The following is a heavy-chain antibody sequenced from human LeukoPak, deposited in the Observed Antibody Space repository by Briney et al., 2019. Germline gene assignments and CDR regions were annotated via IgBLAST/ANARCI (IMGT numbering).Heavy chain of an antibody. Sequence: GASVKVSCKASGYTFTGYYMHWVRQAPGQGLEWMGWINPNSGGTNYAQKLQGRVTMTSDTSISTAYMELRRLRSDDTAVYYCAPIAAGYSSSRRNALDTWGQGTMVTVSS. J-gene: IGHJ3*02. CDR3: APIAAGYSSSRRNALDT. D-gene: IGHD6-13*01. CDR2: INPNSGGT. CDR1: GYTFTGYY. V-gene: IGHV1-2*02.